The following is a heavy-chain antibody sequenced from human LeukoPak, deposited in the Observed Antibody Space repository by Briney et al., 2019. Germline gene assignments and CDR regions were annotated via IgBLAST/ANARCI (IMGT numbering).Heavy chain of an antibody. V-gene: IGHV4-4*07. D-gene: IGHD6-19*01. Sequence: SETLSLTCTVSGGSISSYYWTWIRQPAGKGLEWIGRIYTSGSNNYNPSLKSRVTMSVDTSKNQFSLNLSSVTAADTAVYYCARDRRYSSGGSNYYYTDVWGKGTTVTVSS. CDR1: GGSISSYY. J-gene: IGHJ6*03. CDR2: IYTSGSN. CDR3: ARDRRYSSGGSNYYYTDV.